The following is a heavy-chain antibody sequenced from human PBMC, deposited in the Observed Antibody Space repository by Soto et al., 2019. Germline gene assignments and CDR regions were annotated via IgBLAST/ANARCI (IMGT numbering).Heavy chain of an antibody. Sequence: QVQLXXXXAEVKKPGSSVKVSCKASGXTXSXYAISWVRQAPGQGLEWMGGIIPIFGTANYAQKFQGRVTITADESTSTAYMELSSLRSEDTAVYYCAREGASGSHIGYWGQGTLVTVSS. V-gene: IGHV1-69*01. CDR2: IIPIFGTA. D-gene: IGHD3-22*01. CDR3: AREGASGSHIGY. CDR1: GXTXSXYA. J-gene: IGHJ4*02.